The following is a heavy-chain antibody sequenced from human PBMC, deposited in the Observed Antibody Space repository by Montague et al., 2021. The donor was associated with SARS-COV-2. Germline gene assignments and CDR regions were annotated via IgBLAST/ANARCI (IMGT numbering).Heavy chain of an antibody. CDR3: ARVISRQNNIVVVGLYYFDY. D-gene: IGHD2-15*01. Sequence: SETLSLTCTVSGGSISSSSYYWGWIRQLPGKGLEWIGSIYYSGSTYYNPSLKSRVTISVDTSKNQFSLKLSPVTAADTAVYYCARVISRQNNIVVVGLYYFDYWGQGTLVTVSS. CDR2: IYYSGST. CDR1: GGSISSSSYY. J-gene: IGHJ4*02. V-gene: IGHV4-39*07.